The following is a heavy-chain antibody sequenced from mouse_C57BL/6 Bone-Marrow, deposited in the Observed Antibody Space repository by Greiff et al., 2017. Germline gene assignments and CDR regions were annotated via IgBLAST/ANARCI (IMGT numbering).Heavy chain of an antibody. J-gene: IGHJ4*01. CDR2: INPNNGGT. D-gene: IGHD2-3*01. V-gene: IGHV1-26*01. CDR3: ARDGYYVPYYYALDY. Sequence: VKQSHGKSLEWIGDINPNNGGTSYNQKFKGKATLTVDKSSSTAYMELRSLTSEDSSVYYCARDGYYVPYYYALDYWGQGTAVTVSS.